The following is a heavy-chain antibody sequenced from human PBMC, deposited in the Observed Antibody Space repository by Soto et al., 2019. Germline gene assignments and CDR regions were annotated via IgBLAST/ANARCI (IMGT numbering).Heavy chain of an antibody. J-gene: IGHJ5*02. CDR3: ARGQRFSDWFDP. V-gene: IGHV4-4*07. D-gene: IGHD3-3*01. CDR2: IYSSGNT. CDR1: GGTISGYY. Sequence: QVHLQESGPGLVKPSETLSLTCSVSGGTISGYYWTWIRQPAGKGLEWIGRIYSSGNTKYTPSLQSRVTMSLDTSNNQFSLRLTSVTAADTAVYYCARGQRFSDWFDPWGQGTLVTVSS.